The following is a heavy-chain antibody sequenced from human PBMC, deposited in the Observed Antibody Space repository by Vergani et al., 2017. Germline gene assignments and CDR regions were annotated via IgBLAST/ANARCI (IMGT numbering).Heavy chain of an antibody. V-gene: IGHV4-59*01. Sequence: QVQLQESGPGLVKPSETLSLTCTVSGGSISSYYWSWIRQPPGKGLEWIGYIYYSGSTNYNPSLKSRVTISVDTSKNQFSLKLSSVTAADTAVYYWARQYSSSWYFDYWGQGTLVTVSS. CDR2: IYYSGST. CDR3: ARQYSSSWYFDY. D-gene: IGHD6-13*01. CDR1: GGSISSYY. J-gene: IGHJ4*02.